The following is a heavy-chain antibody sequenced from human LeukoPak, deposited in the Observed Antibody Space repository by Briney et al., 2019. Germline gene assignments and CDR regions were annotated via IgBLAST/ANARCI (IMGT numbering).Heavy chain of an antibody. V-gene: IGHV3-23*01. J-gene: IGHJ6*02. CDR1: GFTFSNYA. CDR3: AKGLWGAYYYGMDV. CDR2: ISGSGVTT. Sequence: PGGSLRLSCAPSGFTFSNYAMSWVRQAPGKGLEWVSVISGSGVTTDYADSVMGRSTISRDNSRNALYLQLDSLRAEDTAIYFCAKGLWGAYYYGMDVWGQGTTVTVS. D-gene: IGHD3-16*01.